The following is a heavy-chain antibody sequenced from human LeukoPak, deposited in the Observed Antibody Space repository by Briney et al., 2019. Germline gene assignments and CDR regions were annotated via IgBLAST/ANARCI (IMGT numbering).Heavy chain of an antibody. CDR1: GGSIGSYS. Sequence: SETLSLTCTVSGGSIGSYSWNWIRQSPGTGLEWTGYVYYSGSTMYNPSLRSRVTISVDTSKNQFSLKLSSVTAADTAVCYCARLKARDAFDIWGQGTMVTVSS. CDR2: VYYSGST. V-gene: IGHV4-59*08. CDR3: ARLKARDAFDI. J-gene: IGHJ3*02.